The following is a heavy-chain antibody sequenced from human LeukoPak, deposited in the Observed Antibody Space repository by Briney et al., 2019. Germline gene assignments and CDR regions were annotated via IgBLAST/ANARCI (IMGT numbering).Heavy chain of an antibody. CDR2: ISYDGSNK. CDR3: ASGIYCSGGSCYSAFGY. D-gene: IGHD2-15*01. J-gene: IGHJ4*02. CDR1: GFTFSSYG. Sequence: GGSLRLSCADSGFTFSSYGMHWVRQAPGKGLEWVAVISYDGSNKYYADSVKGRFTISRDNSKNTLYLQMNSLRPEDTAVYFCASGIYCSGGSCYSAFGYWGQGTLVTVSS. V-gene: IGHV3-30*03.